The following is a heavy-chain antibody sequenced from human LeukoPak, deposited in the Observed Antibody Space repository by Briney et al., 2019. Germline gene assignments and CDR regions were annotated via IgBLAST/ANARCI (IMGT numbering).Heavy chain of an antibody. D-gene: IGHD2-21*02. Sequence: SETLPLTCTVSGGSINSYYWSWVRQPAGKGLEWIGRIYASGSTNYNPSLKSRVIMSVDTSKNQFSLKLNSLTAADTAVYYCARTDQRGGYFDYWGQGTLVTVSS. J-gene: IGHJ4*02. CDR1: GGSINSYY. CDR3: ARTDQRGGYFDY. V-gene: IGHV4-4*07. CDR2: IYASGST.